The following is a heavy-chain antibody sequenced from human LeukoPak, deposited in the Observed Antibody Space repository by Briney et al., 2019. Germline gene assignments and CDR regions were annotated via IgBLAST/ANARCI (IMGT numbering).Heavy chain of an antibody. D-gene: IGHD6-19*01. CDR2: IYYSGST. Sequence: KPSETLSLTCTVSGGSISSYYWSWIRQPPGKGLEWIGYIYYSGSTNYNPSLKSRVTTSVDTSKNQFSLKLSSVTAADTAVYYCARPHSSGWYGAFDYWGQGTLVTVSS. V-gene: IGHV4-59*08. CDR3: ARPHSSGWYGAFDY. CDR1: GGSISSYY. J-gene: IGHJ4*02.